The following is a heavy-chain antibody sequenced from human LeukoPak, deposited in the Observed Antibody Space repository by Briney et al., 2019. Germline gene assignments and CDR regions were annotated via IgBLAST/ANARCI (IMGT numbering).Heavy chain of an antibody. J-gene: IGHJ5*02. CDR2: IYASGKT. D-gene: IGHD3-9*01. CDR3: ARHGVPQGYLTGFPNWFDP. CDR1: GGSISSDSYY. V-gene: IGHV4-61*02. Sequence: PSETLSLTCTLSGGSISSDSYYWSWIRQPAGKGLEWIGRIYASGKTNYNPSLKSRVTISIDTSKNQFSLKLSSVTAADTAVYYCARHGVPQGYLTGFPNWFDPWGQGTLVTVSS.